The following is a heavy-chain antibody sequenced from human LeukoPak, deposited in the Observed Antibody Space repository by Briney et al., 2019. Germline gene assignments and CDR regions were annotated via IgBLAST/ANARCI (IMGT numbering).Heavy chain of an antibody. CDR3: ASYDSSGYYYFMVD. D-gene: IGHD3-22*01. CDR2: ISAYNGNT. Sequence: EASVKVSCKASGYTFTSYGISWVRQAPGQGLEWMGWISAYNGNTNYAQKLQGRVTMTTDTSTSTAYMELRSLRSDDTAVYYCASYDSSGYYYFMVDWGQGTLVTVSS. J-gene: IGHJ4*02. CDR1: GYTFTSYG. V-gene: IGHV1-18*01.